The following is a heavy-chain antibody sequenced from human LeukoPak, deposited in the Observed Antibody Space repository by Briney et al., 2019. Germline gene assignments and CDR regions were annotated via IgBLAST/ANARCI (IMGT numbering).Heavy chain of an antibody. CDR2: IRSKVHNYAT. V-gene: IGHV3-73*01. D-gene: IGHD3-22*01. J-gene: IGHJ4*02. Sequence: PGGSLRLSCAASGFTFSGSAMHWVRQASGKGLEWLGRIRSKVHNYATAYAASVKGRFTISRDDSKNTAYLQMNSLKTEDMAVYYCSRHMYYYDTSVPEAGDYWGQGTLVTVSS. CDR1: GFTFSGSA. CDR3: SRHMYYYDTSVPEAGDY.